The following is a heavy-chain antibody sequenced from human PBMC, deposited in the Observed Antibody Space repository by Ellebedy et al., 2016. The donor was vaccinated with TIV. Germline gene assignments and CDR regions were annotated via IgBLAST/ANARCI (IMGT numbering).Heavy chain of an antibody. Sequence: SETLSLXXAVYGGSFSGYSWSWIRQPPGRGLEWIGEISHNGNTNYKPSLKSRVTISVDTSRNQFTLKLSSVSAADTAVYYCTGLTFGAMIDALDIWGQGTMVTVSS. V-gene: IGHV4-34*01. J-gene: IGHJ3*02. CDR3: TGLTFGAMIDALDI. CDR1: GGSFSGYS. D-gene: IGHD3-16*01. CDR2: ISHNGNT.